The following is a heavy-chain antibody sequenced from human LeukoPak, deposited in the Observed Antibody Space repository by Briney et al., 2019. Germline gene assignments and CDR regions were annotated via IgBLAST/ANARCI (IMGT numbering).Heavy chain of an antibody. Sequence: SETLSLTCSVSVGSISSYYWSWIRQPAGKGLEWVGRIYSSGTTNYNPSLKSRVTMSVDTSKNHFSLQLTSVTAADTAVYYCARGYSYGYPFDYWGQGTLVTVSS. CDR2: IYSSGTT. D-gene: IGHD5-18*01. CDR3: ARGYSYGYPFDY. CDR1: VGSISSYY. V-gene: IGHV4-4*07. J-gene: IGHJ4*02.